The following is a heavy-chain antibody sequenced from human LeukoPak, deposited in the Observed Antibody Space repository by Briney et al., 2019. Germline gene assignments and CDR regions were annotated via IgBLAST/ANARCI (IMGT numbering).Heavy chain of an antibody. CDR2: ISAYNGNT. CDR3: AREQQLVRNGYYFDY. Sequence: GVSVKVSCKASGYTFTSYGNSWVRQAPGQGLEWMGWISAYNGNTNYAQKLQGRVTMTTDTSTSTAYMELRSLRSDDTAVYYCAREQQLVRNGYYFDYWGQGTLVTVSS. D-gene: IGHD6-13*01. J-gene: IGHJ4*02. V-gene: IGHV1-18*01. CDR1: GYTFTSYG.